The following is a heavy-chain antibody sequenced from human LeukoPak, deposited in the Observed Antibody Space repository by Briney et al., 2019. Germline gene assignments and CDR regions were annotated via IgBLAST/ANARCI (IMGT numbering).Heavy chain of an antibody. D-gene: IGHD6-19*01. V-gene: IGHV1-18*01. CDR1: GYTFTTYG. CDR3: ARVAVGNGWHSDY. CDR2: ISAYNGNT. Sequence: ASVKVSCKASGYTFTTYGITWVRQARGQGLEWMGWISAYNGNTNYAQKLQGRVTMTTDTSTTTVYMELRSLRSDDTALYYCARVAVGNGWHSDYWGQGTLVTVSS. J-gene: IGHJ4*02.